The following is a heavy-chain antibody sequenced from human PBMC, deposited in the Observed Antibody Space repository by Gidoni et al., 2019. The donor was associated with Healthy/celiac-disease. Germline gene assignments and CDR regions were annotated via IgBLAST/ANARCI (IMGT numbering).Heavy chain of an antibody. CDR3: ARDSYGDTIDY. Sequence: ELQLVESGGGLVQPVGALTFASSDSGVTVSSDYMSWVGQAPGRGLEWFSVILGGGSTYYADSVKGRFTIARDNSKNTLYLQMNSLRADDTAVYYCARDSYGDTIDYWGQGTLVTVSS. CDR1: GVTVSSDY. V-gene: IGHV3-66*01. D-gene: IGHD4-17*01. CDR2: ILGGGST. J-gene: IGHJ4*02.